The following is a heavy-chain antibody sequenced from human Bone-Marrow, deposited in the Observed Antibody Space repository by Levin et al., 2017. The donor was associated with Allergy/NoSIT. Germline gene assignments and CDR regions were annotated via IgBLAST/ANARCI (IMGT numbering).Heavy chain of an antibody. CDR2: ISSSSSYI. Sequence: GESLKISCAASGFTFSSYSMNWVRQAPGKGLEWVSSISSSSSYIYYADSVKGRFTISRDNAKNSLYLQMNSLRAEDTAVYYCARAPRMTTVTDYWGQGTLVTVSS. CDR3: ARAPRMTTVTDY. CDR1: GFTFSSYS. V-gene: IGHV3-21*01. J-gene: IGHJ4*02. D-gene: IGHD4-17*01.